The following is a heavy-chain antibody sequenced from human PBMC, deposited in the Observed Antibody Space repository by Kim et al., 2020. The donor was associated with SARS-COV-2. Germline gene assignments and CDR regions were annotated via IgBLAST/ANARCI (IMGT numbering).Heavy chain of an antibody. CDR3: ARDTSAAADTERYFDY. V-gene: IGHV4-31*03. CDR1: GGSISSGGYY. J-gene: IGHJ4*02. CDR2: IYYSGST. D-gene: IGHD6-13*01. Sequence: SETLSLTCTVSGGSISSGGYYWSWIRQHPGKGLEWIGYIYYSGSTYYNPSLKSRVTISVDTSKNQFSLKLSSVTAADTAVYYCARDTSAAADTERYFDYWGQGTLVTVSS.